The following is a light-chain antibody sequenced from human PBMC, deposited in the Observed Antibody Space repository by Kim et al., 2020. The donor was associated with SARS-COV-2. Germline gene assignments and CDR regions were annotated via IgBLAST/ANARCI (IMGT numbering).Light chain of an antibody. CDR1: SSDVGSYNY. J-gene: IGLJ1*01. CDR2: DVT. CDR3: SSYATSSTLYV. V-gene: IGLV2-14*03. Sequence: QSALTQPASVSGSPGQSITISCTGTSSDVGSYNYVPWYQQHPANAPKLLFYDVTNRPSGVSNRFSGSNSGNTASLTISGLQAEDEADYYCSSYATSSTLYVFGTGTKVTVL.